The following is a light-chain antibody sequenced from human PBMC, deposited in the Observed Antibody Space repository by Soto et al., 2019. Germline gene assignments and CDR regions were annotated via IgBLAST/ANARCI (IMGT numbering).Light chain of an antibody. CDR2: DAS. V-gene: IGKV3-11*01. CDR1: QSVSNY. Sequence: EIVLTQSPATLSLSPGERATLSCRASQSVSNYLAWYQQKPGQAPRLLTCDASNRATGIPARFSGSGSGTVFTLTISSLEPEDFAVYYCQQRSNWPPWTYGQGTKVEIK. CDR3: QQRSNWPPWT. J-gene: IGKJ1*01.